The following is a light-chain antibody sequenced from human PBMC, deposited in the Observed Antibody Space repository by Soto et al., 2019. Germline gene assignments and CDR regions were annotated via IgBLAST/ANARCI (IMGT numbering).Light chain of an antibody. V-gene: IGKV1-39*01. J-gene: IGKJ2*01. Sequence: DIQMTQSPSSLSASVGVRITITCRASQSISAYLNWYQHKPGKAPKLLIFAPSTLQTGVPSRFSCSGSGTHFTLTISGLQPEDVATYYCQQTFSSPYTFAQGTKLEI. CDR1: QSISAY. CDR3: QQTFSSPYT. CDR2: APS.